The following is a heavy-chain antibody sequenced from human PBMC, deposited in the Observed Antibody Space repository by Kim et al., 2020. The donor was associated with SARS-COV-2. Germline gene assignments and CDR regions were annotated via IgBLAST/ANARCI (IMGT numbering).Heavy chain of an antibody. V-gene: IGHV1-8*01. CDR2: MNPNSGNT. Sequence: ASVKVSCKASGYTFTSYDINWVRQATGQGLEWMGWMNPNSGNTGYAQKFQGRVTMTRNTSISTAYMELSSLRSEDTAVYYCARGIRRITTIVVVPRTYYYMDVWGKGTTVTVSS. CDR1: GYTFTSYD. CDR3: ARGIRRITTIVVVPRTYYYMDV. D-gene: IGHD3-22*01. J-gene: IGHJ6*03.